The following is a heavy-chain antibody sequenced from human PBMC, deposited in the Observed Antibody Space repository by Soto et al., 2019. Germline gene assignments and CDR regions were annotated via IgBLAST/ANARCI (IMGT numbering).Heavy chain of an antibody. J-gene: IGHJ4*02. V-gene: IGHV3-23*01. CDR3: ARPFFTSGTTIKNYYGSGSYRTPPDY. Sequence: EVQLLESGGGLVQPGGSLRLSCATSGFTFTSYAMSWVRQAPGKGLEWVSLISGSGGNTYYADSVKGRFTISRDNSKNMVYLQMNSLRAEDTAVYYCARPFFTSGTTIKNYYGSGSYRTPPDYWGQGTLVTVSS. CDR1: GFTFTSYA. D-gene: IGHD3-10*01. CDR2: ISGSGGNT.